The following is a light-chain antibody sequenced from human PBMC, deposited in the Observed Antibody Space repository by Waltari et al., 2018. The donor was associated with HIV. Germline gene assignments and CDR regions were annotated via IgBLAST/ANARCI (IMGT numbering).Light chain of an antibody. Sequence: QSALTQPPSASGSPGPSVTIPCTGTSSDVGGYNYVSWYQQHPGKAPKLMLYEVSKRPSGVPDRFSGSKSGNTASLTVSGLQAEDEADYYCSSYAGSNVVFGGGTKLTVL. CDR3: SSYAGSNVV. CDR2: EVS. CDR1: SSDVGGYNY. V-gene: IGLV2-8*01. J-gene: IGLJ2*01.